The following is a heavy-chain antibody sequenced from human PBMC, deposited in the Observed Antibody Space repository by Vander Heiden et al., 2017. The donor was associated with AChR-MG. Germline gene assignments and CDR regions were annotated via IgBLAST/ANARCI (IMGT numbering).Heavy chain of an antibody. V-gene: IGHV3-21*01. J-gene: IGHJ6*02. Sequence: EVQLVESGGGLVKPGGPLSLSCAASGFPFSSCSMTWVRQAPGKGLEWVSSISSSSSYIYYADSVKGRFTISRDNAKNSLYLQMNSLRAEDTAVYYCARLGYYGMDAWGQGTTVTVSS. CDR1: GFPFSSCS. CDR2: ISSSSSYI. CDR3: ARLGYYGMDA.